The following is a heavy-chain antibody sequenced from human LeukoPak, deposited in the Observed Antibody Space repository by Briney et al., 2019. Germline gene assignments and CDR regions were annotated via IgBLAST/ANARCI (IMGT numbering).Heavy chain of an antibody. V-gene: IGHV5-51*01. J-gene: IGHJ2*01. CDR1: GYSFTSYW. D-gene: IGHD6-6*01. CDR2: IYPGDSDT. CDR3: ARRTPEYTNRWYFDL. Sequence: GESLKISCKGSGYSFTSYWIGWVRQMPGKGLEWMGIIYPGDSDTRYSPSFQGQVTISADKSINTAFVQWSSLKASDTAIYYCARRTPEYTNRWYFDLWGRGALVTVSS.